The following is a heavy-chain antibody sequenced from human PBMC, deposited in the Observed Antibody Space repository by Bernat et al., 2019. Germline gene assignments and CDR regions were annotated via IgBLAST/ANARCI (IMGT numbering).Heavy chain of an antibody. Sequence: EVQLVESGGGLVQPGGSLRLSCAASGFTVSSNYMSWVRQAPGKGLEWVSVIYSGGSTYYADSVKGRFTISRDNSKNTLYLQMNSLRAEDTAVYYGARGKNYYDSSGYYYWGQGTLVTVSS. CDR2: IYSGGST. J-gene: IGHJ4*02. CDR1: GFTVSSNY. V-gene: IGHV3-66*02. D-gene: IGHD3-22*01. CDR3: ARGKNYYDSSGYYY.